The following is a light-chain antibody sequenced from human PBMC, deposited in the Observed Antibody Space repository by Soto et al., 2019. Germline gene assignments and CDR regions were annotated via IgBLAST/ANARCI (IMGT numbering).Light chain of an antibody. V-gene: IGKV1-5*01. CDR1: QTISRS. CDR2: DAS. J-gene: IGKJ1*01. Sequence: IQMTQSPSTLSASVGDRVTITCRASQTISRSLAWYQQKPGKAPKLLIFDASTLESGVPSRFSGSGSGTDFTLTISSLQPDDFATYYCQQYSDSSGAFGQGTRVEIK. CDR3: QQYSDSSGA.